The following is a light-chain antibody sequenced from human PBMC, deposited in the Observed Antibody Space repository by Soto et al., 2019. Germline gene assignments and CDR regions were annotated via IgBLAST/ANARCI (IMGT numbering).Light chain of an antibody. Sequence: QSVLTQQPSVSGAPGQRVTISCTGSSSNTGAGYDVHWYQQLPGTAPKLLIYGNSNRPSGVPDRFSGSKSGTSASLAITGLQAEDEADYYCQSYDSSLSGYVVFGGGTKLTVL. J-gene: IGLJ2*01. CDR1: SSNTGAGYD. CDR3: QSYDSSLSGYVV. CDR2: GNS. V-gene: IGLV1-40*01.